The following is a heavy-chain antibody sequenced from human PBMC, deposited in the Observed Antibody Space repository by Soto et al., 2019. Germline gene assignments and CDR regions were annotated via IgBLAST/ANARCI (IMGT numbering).Heavy chain of an antibody. CDR3: ARETASIAAAGSRGPPFTSFDY. D-gene: IGHD6-13*01. V-gene: IGHV4-59*01. CDR1: GGSISSYY. Sequence: SETLSLTCTVSGGSISSYYWSWIRQPPGKGLEWIGYIYYSGSTNYNPSLKSRVTISVDTSKNQFSLKLSSVTAADTAVYYCARETASIAAAGSRGPPFTSFDYWGQGTLVTVSS. CDR2: IYYSGST. J-gene: IGHJ4*02.